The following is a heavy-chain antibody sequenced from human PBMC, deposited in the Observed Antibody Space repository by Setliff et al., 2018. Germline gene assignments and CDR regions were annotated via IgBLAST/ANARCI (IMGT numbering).Heavy chain of an antibody. CDR1: GGTFSYYY. CDR3: ARGRNIAARLLDS. CDR2: INHRGST. Sequence: SETLSLTCAASGGTFSYYYWTWIRQPPGKGLEWVGEINHRGSTNYNPSLKSRVTISVDTSKDQFSLKVISMTAADTAVYYCARGRNIAARLLDSWGQGTLVTVSS. V-gene: IGHV4-34*01. D-gene: IGHD6-6*01. J-gene: IGHJ4*02.